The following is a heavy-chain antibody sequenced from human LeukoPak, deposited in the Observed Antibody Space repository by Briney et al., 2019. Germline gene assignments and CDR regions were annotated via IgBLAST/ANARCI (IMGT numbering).Heavy chain of an antibody. CDR1: GFTFGSYG. V-gene: IGHV3-33*01. CDR3: AREHSGSNDY. CDR2: IRYDGSDR. Sequence: GGSLRLSCAASGFTFGSYGIYWVRQAPGKGLEWVAGIRYDGSDRSYADPVKGRFTISRDNSKNTVDLQMNSLRAEDTAVYYCAREHSGSNDYWGQGTLVTVSS. J-gene: IGHJ4*02. D-gene: IGHD6-19*01.